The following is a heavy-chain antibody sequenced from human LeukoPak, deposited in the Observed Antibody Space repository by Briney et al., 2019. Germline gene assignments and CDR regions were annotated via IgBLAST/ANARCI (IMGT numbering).Heavy chain of an antibody. CDR2: IIASGRDT. V-gene: IGHV3-23*01. Sequence: GSLRLSCAASGFTFSTYGMTWVRQAPGKGLEWVAGIIASGRDTYYADSVKGRFTISRDNSKNTLYVQMNSLRAEDTAVYYCAKSLEYHDSSGILTRIFDYWGQGTLVTVSS. CDR1: GFTFSTYG. D-gene: IGHD3-22*01. J-gene: IGHJ4*02. CDR3: AKSLEYHDSSGILTRIFDY.